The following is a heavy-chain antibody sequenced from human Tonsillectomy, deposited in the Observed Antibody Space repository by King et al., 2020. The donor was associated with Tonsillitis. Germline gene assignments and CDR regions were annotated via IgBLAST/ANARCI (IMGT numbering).Heavy chain of an antibody. V-gene: IGHV4-30-4*08. CDR1: GGSITNDDHY. CDR2: IHYSGRT. D-gene: IGHD3-10*01. Sequence: QLQESGPGLVKPSQTLSLTCTVSGGSITNDDHYWSLIRQPPGKGLEWIAYIHYSGRTYYNPSLKSRVTISLDTSKNQFSLKLTSVTAADTAVYYCARYSINDYGSGRYTPNLFDPWGQGILVTVPS. CDR3: ARYSINDYGSGRYTPNLFDP. J-gene: IGHJ5*02.